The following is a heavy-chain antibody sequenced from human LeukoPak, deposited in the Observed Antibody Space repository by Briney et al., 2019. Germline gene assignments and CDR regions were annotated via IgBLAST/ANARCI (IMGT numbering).Heavy chain of an antibody. Sequence: PSETLSLACTVSGGSISSSSYYWGWIRQPPGKGLEWIGSIYYSGSTYYNPSLKSRVTISVDTSKNQFSLKLSSVTAADTAVYYCARAPRAPYYYGSGSHRSSVFDYWGQGTLVTVSS. V-gene: IGHV4-39*07. CDR1: GGSISSSSYY. CDR2: IYYSGST. CDR3: ARAPRAPYYYGSGSHRSSVFDY. D-gene: IGHD3-10*01. J-gene: IGHJ4*02.